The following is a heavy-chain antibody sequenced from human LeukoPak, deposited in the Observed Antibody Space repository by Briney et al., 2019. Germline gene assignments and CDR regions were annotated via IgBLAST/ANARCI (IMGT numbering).Heavy chain of an antibody. CDR1: GYTFTSYG. J-gene: IGHJ4*02. Sequence: ASVKVSCKASGYTFTSYGINWVRQAPGQGLEWMGWISAYNGNTNYAQKLQGRVTMTTDTCTSTAYMELRSLRSDDTAVYYCARDDALVATGSFDYWGQGTLVTVSS. D-gene: IGHD5-12*01. V-gene: IGHV1-18*01. CDR3: ARDDALVATGSFDY. CDR2: ISAYNGNT.